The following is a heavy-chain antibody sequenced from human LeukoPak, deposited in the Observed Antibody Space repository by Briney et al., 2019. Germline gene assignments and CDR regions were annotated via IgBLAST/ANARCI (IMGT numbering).Heavy chain of an antibody. CDR1: GSTFRTSA. D-gene: IGHD1-26*01. Sequence: SVKVSCKASGSTFRTSALTWLRQAPGQGLEWMGEIVPIFNKPKYAQNFQGRVTIIADETTSTVYMELSGLRPDDTAVYFCAREVWELTYFESWGQGTLVVVSS. V-gene: IGHV1-69*01. CDR3: AREVWELTYFES. J-gene: IGHJ4*02. CDR2: IVPIFNKP.